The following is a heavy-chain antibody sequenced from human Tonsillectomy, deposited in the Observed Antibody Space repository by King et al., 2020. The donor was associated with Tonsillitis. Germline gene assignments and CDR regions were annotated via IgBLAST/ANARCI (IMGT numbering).Heavy chain of an antibody. Sequence: QLVQSGAEVKKPGESLRISCTGSGYSFASYWINWVRQMPGKGLEWMGHIDPSDSYTNYSPSFQGHLTISADKSISTASLQWSSLKASDTAMYFCARSHGYSSGWGDAFDIWGQGTMVTVSS. CDR2: IDPSDSYT. D-gene: IGHD6-19*01. J-gene: IGHJ3*02. CDR3: ARSHGYSSGWGDAFDI. CDR1: GYSFASYW. V-gene: IGHV5-10-1*03.